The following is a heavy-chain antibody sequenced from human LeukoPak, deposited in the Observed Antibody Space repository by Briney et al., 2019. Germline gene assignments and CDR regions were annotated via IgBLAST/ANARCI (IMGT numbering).Heavy chain of an antibody. D-gene: IGHD2-15*01. V-gene: IGHV3-23*01. CDR1: GFTFSSYA. J-gene: IGHJ4*02. Sequence: SGGSLGLSCAASGFTFSSYAMSWVRQAPGKGLEWVSAISGSGGSTYYADSVKGRFTISRDNSKNTVYLQMDSLRAEDTAVYYCARDNVVVVVAALDYWGQGTLVTVSS. CDR2: ISGSGGST. CDR3: ARDNVVVVVAALDY.